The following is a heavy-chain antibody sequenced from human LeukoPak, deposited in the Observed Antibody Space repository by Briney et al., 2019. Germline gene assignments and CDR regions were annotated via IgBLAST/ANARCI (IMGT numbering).Heavy chain of an antibody. Sequence: SETLSLTCAVYGGSFSGYYWSWIRQPPGKGLEWIGEINHSGSINYNPSLKSRVTISVDTYKNQFSLKLSSETAVDPAVSYRARYDAWIDAFYISGQGTMVSDSS. CDR2: INHSGSI. J-gene: IGHJ3*02. CDR1: GGSFSGYY. V-gene: IGHV4-34*01. D-gene: IGHD2-2*03. CDR3: ARYDAWIDAFYI.